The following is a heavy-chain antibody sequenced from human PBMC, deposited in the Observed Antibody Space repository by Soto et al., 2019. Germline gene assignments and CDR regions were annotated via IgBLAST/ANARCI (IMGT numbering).Heavy chain of an antibody. CDR1: GYTFTSYD. J-gene: IGHJ6*03. CDR3: AREGPSTVTTFNYYYYYYMDV. CDR2: MNPNSGNT. Sequence: GASMKVSCKASGYTFTSYDINWVRQATGQGLEWMGWMNPNSGNTGYAQKFQGRVTMTRNTSISTAYMELSSLRSEDTAVYYCAREGPSTVTTFNYYYYYYMDVWGKGTTVTVSS. D-gene: IGHD4-17*01. V-gene: IGHV1-8*01.